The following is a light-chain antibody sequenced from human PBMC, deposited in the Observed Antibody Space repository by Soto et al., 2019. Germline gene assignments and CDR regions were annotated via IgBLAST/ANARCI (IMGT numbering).Light chain of an antibody. V-gene: IGKV3-20*01. J-gene: IGKJ2*01. CDR3: QQYGDSPAYT. Sequence: EIILTQSPGTLSVSPGERATLSCRGSQSINREFLAWYQQKPGQAPRLLMFQTSTRASCVPDRFSGSGSGTDFTLTITGLEPEDSAVYYCQQYGDSPAYTFGQGTKLEI. CDR1: QSINREF. CDR2: QTS.